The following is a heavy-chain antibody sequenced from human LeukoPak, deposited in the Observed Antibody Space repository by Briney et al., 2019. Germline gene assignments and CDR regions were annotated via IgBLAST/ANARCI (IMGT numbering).Heavy chain of an antibody. CDR3: ARGKGYYYGSGLGGRNNWFDP. J-gene: IGHJ5*02. V-gene: IGHV1-3*01. CDR1: GYTFTSYA. CDR2: INAGNGNT. Sequence: ASVKVSCKASGYTFTSYAMHWVRQAPGQRLEWMGWINAGNGNTKYSQKFQGRVTITRDTSASTAYMELSSLRSEDTAVYYCARGKGYYYGSGLGGRNNWFDPWGQGTLVTVPS. D-gene: IGHD3-10*01.